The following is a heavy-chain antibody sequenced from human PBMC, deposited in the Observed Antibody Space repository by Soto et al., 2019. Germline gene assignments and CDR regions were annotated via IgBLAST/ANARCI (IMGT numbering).Heavy chain of an antibody. CDR1: GFTFSSYW. V-gene: IGHV3-74*01. J-gene: IGHJ6*02. D-gene: IGHD2-2*01. CDR2: INSDGSST. Sequence: EVQLVESGGGLVQPGGSLRLSCAASGFTFSSYWMHWVRQAPGKGLVWVSRINSDGSSTSYADSVKGRFTISRDNAKNTLYLRMNGLRAEDTAVYYCASGCIRTSCYEGGNYYYYGMDVWGQGTTVTVSS. CDR3: ASGCIRTSCYEGGNYYYYGMDV.